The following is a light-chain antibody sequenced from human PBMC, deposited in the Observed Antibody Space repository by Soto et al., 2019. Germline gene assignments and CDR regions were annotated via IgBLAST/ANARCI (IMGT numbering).Light chain of an antibody. CDR3: SSYAGSNAYV. Sequence: QSALTQPPSASGSPGQSVTISCTGTSSDVGYYNYVSWYQQHPGRAPKLMIYEVSKRPSGVPDRFSGSKSGNTASLTVSGLQAEDEADYYCSSYAGSNAYVFGTGTKVTVL. J-gene: IGLJ1*01. V-gene: IGLV2-8*01. CDR2: EVS. CDR1: SSDVGYYNY.